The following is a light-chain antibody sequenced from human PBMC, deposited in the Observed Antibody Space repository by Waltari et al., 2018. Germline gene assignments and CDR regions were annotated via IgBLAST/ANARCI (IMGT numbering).Light chain of an antibody. CDR1: SRYIGGYKY. J-gene: IGLJ3*02. Sequence: QSALTQPASVSGSPGQSITISCTGTSRYIGGYKYVSWYQQHPGKAPKLMIYVVSNRPSGVSNRFSGSKSGSTASLTISGLQSEDEADYYCSSYMNSSLVFGAGTKVTVL. V-gene: IGLV2-14*01. CDR3: SSYMNSSLV. CDR2: VVS.